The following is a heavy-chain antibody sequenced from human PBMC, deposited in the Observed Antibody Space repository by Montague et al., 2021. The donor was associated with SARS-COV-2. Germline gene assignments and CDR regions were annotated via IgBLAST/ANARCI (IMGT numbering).Heavy chain of an antibody. Sequence: SETLSLTCAVSGGSISSDNWWSWVRQSPGKGLEWTGEIFHSGSTNYNPPLKSRVTMSVDESKNDFSLKLSPVTAADTAMYYCARRITMVRGVTKRNNWFDPWGRGILVTVSS. CDR3: ARRITMVRGVTKRNNWFDP. V-gene: IGHV4-4*02. J-gene: IGHJ5*02. CDR2: IFHSGST. D-gene: IGHD3-10*01. CDR1: GGSISSDNW.